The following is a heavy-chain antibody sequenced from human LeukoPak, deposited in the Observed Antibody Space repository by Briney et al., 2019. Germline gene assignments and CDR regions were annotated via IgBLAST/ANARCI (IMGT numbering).Heavy chain of an antibody. V-gene: IGHV3-23*01. Sequence: GGSLRLSCAASGSTFSSYAMSWVRQAPGKGLEWVSAISGSGGSTYYADSVKGRFTISRDNSKNTLYLQMNSLRAEDTAVYYCAKDKATGAPYYYYGMDVWGQGTTVTVSS. CDR1: GSTFSSYA. D-gene: IGHD2-8*02. CDR2: ISGSGGST. J-gene: IGHJ6*02. CDR3: AKDKATGAPYYYYGMDV.